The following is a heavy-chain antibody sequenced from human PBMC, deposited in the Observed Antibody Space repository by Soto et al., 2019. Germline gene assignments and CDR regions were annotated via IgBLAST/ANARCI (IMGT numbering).Heavy chain of an antibody. Sequence: SKTLSLGCTVSDGSISGNDCCWVRHPPGKGLEWIGYMYNTGSTVYNPSFKSRVTISVDTSKNQFSLKLNSVTAADTAVYYCARDLWGYCGTDCYPLDVWGQGTTVT. V-gene: IGHV4-59*01. CDR1: DGSISGND. D-gene: IGHD2-21*02. J-gene: IGHJ6*02. CDR3: ARDLWGYCGTDCYPLDV. CDR2: MYNTGST.